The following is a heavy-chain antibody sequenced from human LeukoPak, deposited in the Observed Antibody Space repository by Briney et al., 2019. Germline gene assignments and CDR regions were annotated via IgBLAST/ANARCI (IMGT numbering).Heavy chain of an antibody. CDR2: INWNGGST. CDR1: GFTFSSYG. CDR3: ARDPLVGIFGGYCSGGSCDHNWFDP. V-gene: IGHV3-20*04. J-gene: IGHJ5*02. Sequence: GGSLRLSCAASGFTFSSYGMHWVRQAPGKGLEWVSGINWNGGSTGYADSVKGRFTISRDNAKNSLYLQMNSLRAEDTALYYCARDPLVGIFGGYCSGGSCDHNWFDPWGQGTLVTVSS. D-gene: IGHD2-15*01.